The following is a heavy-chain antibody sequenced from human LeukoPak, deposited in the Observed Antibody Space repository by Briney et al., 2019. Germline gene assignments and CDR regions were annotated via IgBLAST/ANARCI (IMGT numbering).Heavy chain of an antibody. CDR3: ARVGSSWPQNWIDP. Sequence: SETLSLTCTVSGGSLSSGGYHWTWVRQPPRKGLEWIGYIYYSGTTYYNPSLKSRVTISVDTSKNQFSLELSSVGDADTAVYYCARVGSSWPQNWIDPWGQGTLVTVSS. CDR1: GGSLSSGGYH. CDR2: IYYSGTT. J-gene: IGHJ5*02. D-gene: IGHD6-13*01. V-gene: IGHV4-30-4*01.